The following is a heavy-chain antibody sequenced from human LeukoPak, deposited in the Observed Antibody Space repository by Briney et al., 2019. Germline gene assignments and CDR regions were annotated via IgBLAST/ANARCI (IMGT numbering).Heavy chain of an antibody. J-gene: IGHJ4*02. D-gene: IGHD4-17*01. Sequence: GGSLRLSCAASRFTFSSYAVSWVRQAPGKGLEWVSGISGTGGSTYYADSVKGRFTISRDNSKNTLYLQMNSLRADDTAVYYCAKSPGYGDYVGYHFDYWGQGTLVTVSS. V-gene: IGHV3-23*01. CDR2: ISGTGGST. CDR3: AKSPGYGDYVGYHFDY. CDR1: RFTFSSYA.